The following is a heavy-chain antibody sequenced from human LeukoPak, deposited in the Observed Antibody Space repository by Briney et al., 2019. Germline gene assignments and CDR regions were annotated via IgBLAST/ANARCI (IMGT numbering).Heavy chain of an antibody. V-gene: IGHV1-69*04. Sequence: GASVKVSCKASGYTFTSYGISWVRQAPGQGLEWMGRIIPILGIANYAQKFQGRVTITADKSTSTAYMELSSLRSEDTAVYYCARDGDSSGYYYGGANWFDPWGQGTLVTVSS. CDR1: GYTFTSYG. D-gene: IGHD3-22*01. J-gene: IGHJ5*02. CDR3: ARDGDSSGYYYGGANWFDP. CDR2: IIPILGIA.